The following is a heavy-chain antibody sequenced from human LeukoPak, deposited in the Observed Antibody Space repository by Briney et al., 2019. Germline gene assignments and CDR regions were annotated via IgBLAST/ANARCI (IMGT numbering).Heavy chain of an antibody. Sequence: SETLSLTCTVYGGSFRGYYWSWISQPPGKGLEWIGEINHSGSTNYNPSLKSRVTISVDTSKNQFSLKLSSVTAADTAVYYCARETYSSGWTYYGMDVWGQGTTVTVSS. CDR2: INHSGST. J-gene: IGHJ6*02. CDR1: GGSFRGYY. D-gene: IGHD6-19*01. CDR3: ARETYSSGWTYYGMDV. V-gene: IGHV4-34*01.